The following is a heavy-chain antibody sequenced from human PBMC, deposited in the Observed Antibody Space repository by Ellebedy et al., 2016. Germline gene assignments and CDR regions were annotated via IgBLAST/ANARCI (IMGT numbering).Heavy chain of an antibody. CDR3: ARGSNGDPVFHY. CDR2: IIPVFAKA. CDR1: GGRFKTYV. J-gene: IGHJ4*02. D-gene: IGHD4-17*01. Sequence: ASVKVSCKASGGRFKTYVFSWVRQAPGQGLEWMGGIIPVFAKANYAQKFQGRVTITADESTTTAYIEVNSLTSEDTAVYFCARGSNGDPVFHYWGQGTLVTVSS. V-gene: IGHV1-69*13.